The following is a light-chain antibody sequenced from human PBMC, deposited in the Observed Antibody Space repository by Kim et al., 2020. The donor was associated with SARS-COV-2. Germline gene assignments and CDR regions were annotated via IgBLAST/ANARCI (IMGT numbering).Light chain of an antibody. CDR2: DAS. CDR1: QSISSW. CDR3: QQYNSYLYT. Sequence: SASVGDRVTITCRASQSISSWLAWYQQKPGKAPKLLIYDASSLESVVPSRFSGSGSGTEFTLTISSLQPDDFATYYCQQYNSYLYTFGQGTKLEI. V-gene: IGKV1-5*01. J-gene: IGKJ2*01.